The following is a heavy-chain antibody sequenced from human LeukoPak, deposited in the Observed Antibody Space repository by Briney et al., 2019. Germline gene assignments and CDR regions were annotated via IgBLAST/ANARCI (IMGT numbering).Heavy chain of an antibody. V-gene: IGHV4-31*03. CDR3: AKQAVEGWYLGQFDY. Sequence: PSETLSLTCTVSGASISSGGYYWSCIRQHPGKGLEWIAYISYSGSTYYNPSLKSRVTISVDTSKNQFSLKLNSVTAADTAVYYCAKQAVEGWYLGQFDYWGQGTLVTVSS. CDR2: ISYSGST. J-gene: IGHJ4*02. CDR1: GASISSGGYY. D-gene: IGHD2-15*01.